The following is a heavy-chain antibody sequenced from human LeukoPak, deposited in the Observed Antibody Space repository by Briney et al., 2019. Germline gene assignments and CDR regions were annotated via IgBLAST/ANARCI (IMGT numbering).Heavy chain of an antibody. CDR3: ARRFRSSWLYNFDC. CDR1: GYTFTNYW. D-gene: IGHD6-13*01. Sequence: PGESLKISCKGSGYTFTNYWIGWVRQMPGKGLEWMGIIYPGDSDTRYSPSFQGQVTISADKSISTAYLQWSSLKASDTAMYYCARRFRSSWLYNFDCWGQGTLVTVSS. J-gene: IGHJ4*02. CDR2: IYPGDSDT. V-gene: IGHV5-51*01.